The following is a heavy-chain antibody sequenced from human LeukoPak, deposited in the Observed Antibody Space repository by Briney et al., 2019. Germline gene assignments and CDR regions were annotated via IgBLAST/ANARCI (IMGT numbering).Heavy chain of an antibody. CDR1: GFTFSSYS. Sequence: PGGSLRLSCAASGFTFSSYSMNWVRQAPGKGLEWVSSISSSSSYIYYADSVKGRFTISRDNAKNSLYLQMNSLRAEDTAVYYCARGLWSGSSDAFDIWGQGTMVTVSS. J-gene: IGHJ3*02. D-gene: IGHD1-26*01. V-gene: IGHV3-21*01. CDR3: ARGLWSGSSDAFDI. CDR2: ISSSSSYI.